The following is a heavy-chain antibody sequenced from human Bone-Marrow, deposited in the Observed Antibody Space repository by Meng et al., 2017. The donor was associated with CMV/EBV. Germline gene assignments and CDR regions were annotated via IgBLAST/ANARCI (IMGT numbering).Heavy chain of an antibody. V-gene: IGHV4-61*01. Sequence: SETLSLTCTVSGGSVSSGSYYWSWIRQPPGKGLEWIGYIYYSGSTNYNPSLKSRVTISVDTSKNQFSLKLSSVSAADTAVYYCARDRRYYDMRRSDYAFDIWGQGTMVTVSS. D-gene: IGHD3-22*01. CDR2: IYYSGST. CDR1: GGSVSSGSYY. CDR3: ARDRRYYDMRRSDYAFDI. J-gene: IGHJ3*02.